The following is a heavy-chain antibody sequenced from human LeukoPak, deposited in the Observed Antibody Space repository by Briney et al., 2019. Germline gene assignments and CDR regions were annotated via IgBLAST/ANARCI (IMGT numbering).Heavy chain of an antibody. CDR3: ARNTPNYGDFDF. CDR1: GYTFTSYD. D-gene: IGHD4-17*01. Sequence: ASVKVSCKASGYTFTSYDLNWVRQAPGQGLEWLGWMNPNSGDTGYAQRFQGRVSMTRDTSITTAYMELSSLRSDDTAIYYCARNTPNYGDFDFWGQGTLVTVSS. J-gene: IGHJ4*02. V-gene: IGHV1-8*01. CDR2: MNPNSGDT.